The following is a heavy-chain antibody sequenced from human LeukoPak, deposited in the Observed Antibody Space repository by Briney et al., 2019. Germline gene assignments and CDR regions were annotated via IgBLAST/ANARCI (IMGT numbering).Heavy chain of an antibody. CDR2: IKQDGSEK. J-gene: IGHJ4*02. V-gene: IGHV3-7*01. Sequence: GGSLRLSCAASGCTFSNYWLTWVRQAPGQGLEWVANIKQDGSEKHYVDSVKGRFTISRDNAKNSLYLQMNSTRAEDTAVYYCARDRQIAYWGQGTLVTVSS. CDR1: GCTFSNYW. CDR3: ARDRQIAY.